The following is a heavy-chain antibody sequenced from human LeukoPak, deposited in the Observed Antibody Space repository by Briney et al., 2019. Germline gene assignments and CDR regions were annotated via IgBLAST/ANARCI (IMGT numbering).Heavy chain of an antibody. D-gene: IGHD5-18*01. V-gene: IGHV4-4*07. Sequence: SETLSLTCTVSGGSISSYYWSWIRQPAGKGLEWIGRIYTSASTNYNPSLKSRVTMSVDTSKNQFSLKLSSVTAADTAVYYCARDLRRGYSYGHDPFDIWGQGTMVTVSS. CDR3: ARDLRRGYSYGHDPFDI. J-gene: IGHJ3*02. CDR2: IYTSAST. CDR1: GGSISSYY.